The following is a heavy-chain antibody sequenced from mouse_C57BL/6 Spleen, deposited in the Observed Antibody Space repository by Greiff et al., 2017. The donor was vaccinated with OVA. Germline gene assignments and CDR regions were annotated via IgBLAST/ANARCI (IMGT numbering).Heavy chain of an antibody. CDR2: IWSGGST. CDR3: ARNWPPFTTVGAMDY. D-gene: IGHD1-1*01. CDR1: GFSLTSYG. Sequence: VKVEESGPGLVQPSQSLSITCTVSGFSLTSYGVHWVRQSPGKGLEWLGVIWSGGSTDYNAAFISRLSISKDNSKSQVFFKMNSLQADDTAIYYCARNWPPFTTVGAMDYWGQGTSVTVSS. V-gene: IGHV2-2*01. J-gene: IGHJ4*01.